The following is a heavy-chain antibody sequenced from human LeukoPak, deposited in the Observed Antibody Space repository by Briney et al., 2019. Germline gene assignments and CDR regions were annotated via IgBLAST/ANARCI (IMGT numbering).Heavy chain of an antibody. V-gene: IGHV4-39*07. Sequence: PSETLSLTCTVSGASISTSSYYWGWIRQPPGKGLEWIGDIYYSGSTYINLSLKSRVTISVDTSKNQFSLKLSSVTAADTAFYYCARESPHYYYMDVWGKGTTVTVSS. CDR3: ARESPHYYYMDV. CDR1: GASISTSSYY. CDR2: IYYSGST. J-gene: IGHJ6*03.